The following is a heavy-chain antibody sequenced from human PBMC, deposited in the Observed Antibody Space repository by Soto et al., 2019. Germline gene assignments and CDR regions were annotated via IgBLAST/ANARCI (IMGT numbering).Heavy chain of an antibody. CDR2: IWYDGSNK. CDR3: ARTNSSGFYCDY. D-gene: IGHD6-19*01. Sequence: QVQLVESGGGVVQPGRSLRLSCAASGFTFSSYGMHWVRQAPGKGLEWVAVIWYDGSNKYYADSVKGRFTISRDNSKNTLYLQMNSLRAEDTAVYYCARTNSSGFYCDYWGQGTRVTVSS. V-gene: IGHV3-33*01. J-gene: IGHJ4*02. CDR1: GFTFSSYG.